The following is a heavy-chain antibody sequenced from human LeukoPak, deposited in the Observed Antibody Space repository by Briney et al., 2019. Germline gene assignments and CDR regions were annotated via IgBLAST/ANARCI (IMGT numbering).Heavy chain of an antibody. CDR2: ISAYNGNT. CDR1: GYTFTSYG. J-gene: IGHJ4*02. CDR3: ARDLEDIVVVPAAIGADY. D-gene: IGHD2-2*01. Sequence: ASVKVSCKASGYTFTSYGISWVRQAPGQGLEWMGWISAYNGNTNYAQKLQGRVTMTTDTSTSTAYMELRSLRSDDTAVYYCARDLEDIVVVPAAIGADYWGQGTLVTVSS. V-gene: IGHV1-18*01.